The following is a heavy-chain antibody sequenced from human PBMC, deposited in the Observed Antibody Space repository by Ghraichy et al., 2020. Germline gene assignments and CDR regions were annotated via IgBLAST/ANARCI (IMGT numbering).Heavy chain of an antibody. V-gene: IGHV4-31*03. J-gene: IGHJ6*02. CDR2: IYYSGST. Sequence: SCTVSGGSISSGGYYWSWIRQHPGKGLEWIGYIYYSGSTYYNPSLKSRVTISVDTSKNLFSLKLSSVTAADTAVYYCARGDYSNVYYYYYGMDVWGQGTTVTVSS. CDR1: GGSISSGGYY. CDR3: ARGDYSNVYYYYYGMDV. D-gene: IGHD4-11*01.